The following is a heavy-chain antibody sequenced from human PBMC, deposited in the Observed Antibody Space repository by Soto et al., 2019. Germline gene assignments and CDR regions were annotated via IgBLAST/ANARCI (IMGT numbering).Heavy chain of an antibody. CDR1: GFTFSSYA. V-gene: IGHV3-30-3*01. CDR2: ISYDGSNK. D-gene: IGHD3-16*02. CDR3: ASSEPIRLGELSLLE. Sequence: QVQLVESGGGVVQPGRSLRLSCAASGFTFSSYAMHWVRQAPGKGLEWVAVISYDGSNKYYADSVKGRFTISRNNSKNTLYLQMNSLRAEDTAVYYCASSEPIRLGELSLLEWGQGTLVTVSS. J-gene: IGHJ4*02.